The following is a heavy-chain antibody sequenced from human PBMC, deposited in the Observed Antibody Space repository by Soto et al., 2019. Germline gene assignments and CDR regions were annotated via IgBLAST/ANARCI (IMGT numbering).Heavy chain of an antibody. CDR3: ARDGAPDDCSGGSCYSYAFDI. CDR1: GFTFSSYW. D-gene: IGHD2-15*01. V-gene: IGHV3-74*01. Sequence: GGSLRLSCAASGFTFSSYWMHWVRQAPGKGLVWVSRINSDGSSTSYADSVKGRFTISRDNAKNTLYLQMNSLRAEDTAVYYCARDGAPDDCSGGSCYSYAFDIWGQGTMVTVSS. CDR2: INSDGSST. J-gene: IGHJ3*02.